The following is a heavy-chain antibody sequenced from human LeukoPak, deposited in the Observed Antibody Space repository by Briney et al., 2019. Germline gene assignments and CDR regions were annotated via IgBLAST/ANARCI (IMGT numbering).Heavy chain of an antibody. D-gene: IGHD5-18*01. V-gene: IGHV3-23*01. J-gene: IGHJ4*02. CDR1: GFTFSSYG. CDR3: AKDLSYGFDY. Sequence: GGSLRLSCAASGFTFSSYGMHWVRQAPGKGLEWVSAISASDSRPYYADSVKGRFTISRDNSKNTLYLQLNSLRAEDTAIYYCAKDLSYGFDYWGQGSLVTVSS. CDR2: ISASDSRP.